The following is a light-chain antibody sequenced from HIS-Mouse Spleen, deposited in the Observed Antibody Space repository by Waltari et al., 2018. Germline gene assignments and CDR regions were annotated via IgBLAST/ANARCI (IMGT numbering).Light chain of an antibody. Sequence: QSALTQPASVPGSPGQSIPISCPGTSTDVGSYNLGSQYQQHPSKAPKPMIYEGTKRPSGVSNRFSGSKSGNTASLTISGLQAEDEADYYCCSYAGSSTWVFGGGTKLTVL. CDR1: STDVGSYNL. J-gene: IGLJ3*02. CDR3: CSYAGSSTWV. V-gene: IGLV2-23*01. CDR2: EGT.